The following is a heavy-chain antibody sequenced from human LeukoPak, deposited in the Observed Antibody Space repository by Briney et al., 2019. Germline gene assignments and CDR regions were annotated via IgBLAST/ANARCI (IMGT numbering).Heavy chain of an antibody. Sequence: PGGSLRLSCAASGFTFSSYAMRWVRQAPGKGLEWVSDISGSDGSRYYADSVKGRFTISRDNSRNTVYLQMNSLRSEDTAVYYCARAPSPGNYPDYWGQGTQVTVSS. CDR3: ARAPSPGNYPDY. J-gene: IGHJ4*02. CDR2: ISGSDGSR. CDR1: GFTFSSYA. V-gene: IGHV3-23*01.